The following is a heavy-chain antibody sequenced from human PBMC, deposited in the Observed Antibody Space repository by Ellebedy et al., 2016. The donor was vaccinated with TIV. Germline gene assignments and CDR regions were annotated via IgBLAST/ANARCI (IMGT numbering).Heavy chain of an antibody. Sequence: SETLSLTCTVSAGSINNYYWSWIRQPPGKGLEWLAYIYYDGSTSYSPSLKSRATISIDTSRNQFSLKLTSVTAADTAVYYCAGPDRAKQDYWGQGTLVTVS. J-gene: IGHJ4*02. D-gene: IGHD3-10*01. CDR1: AGSINNYY. V-gene: IGHV4-59*12. CDR3: AGPDRAKQDY. CDR2: IYYDGST.